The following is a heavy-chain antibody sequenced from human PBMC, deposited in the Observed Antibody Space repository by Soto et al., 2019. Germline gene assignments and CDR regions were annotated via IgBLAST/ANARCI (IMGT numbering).Heavy chain of an antibody. CDR1: GFTFSSYS. CDR3: AREAQWELQNDY. Sequence: GGSLRLSCAASGFTFSSYSMNWVRQAPGKGLEWVSSISSSSSYIYYADSVKGRFTISRDNAKNSLYLQMNSLRAEDTAVYYCAREAQWELQNDYWGQGTLVTVSS. CDR2: ISSSSSYI. D-gene: IGHD1-26*01. J-gene: IGHJ4*02. V-gene: IGHV3-21*01.